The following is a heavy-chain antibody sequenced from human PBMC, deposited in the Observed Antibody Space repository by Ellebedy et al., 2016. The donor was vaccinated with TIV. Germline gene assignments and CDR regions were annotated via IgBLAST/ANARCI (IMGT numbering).Heavy chain of an antibody. CDR3: ATDGSYGDYLSPAHASVM. CDR2: INQDATTT. J-gene: IGHJ3*02. V-gene: IGHV3-7*01. CDR1: GFSFRSYW. Sequence: GESLKISCAASGFSFRSYWMTWVRQAPGKGLEWVANINQDATTTFYVDSVEGRFTISRDNAKNSLFLQMNSLRAEDTAVYYCATDGSYGDYLSPAHASVMWGQGTLVSVSS. D-gene: IGHD4-17*01.